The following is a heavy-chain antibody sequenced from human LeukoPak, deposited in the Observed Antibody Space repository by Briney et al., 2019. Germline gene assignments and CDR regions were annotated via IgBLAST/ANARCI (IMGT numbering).Heavy chain of an antibody. CDR1: GFTFSSYG. CDR3: AKDRYYDSSGYPYYYGMDV. Sequence: PGRSLRLSCAASGFTFSSYGMHWVRQAPGKGLEWVAVISYDGSNKYYADSVKGRFTISRDNSKNTLYLQMNSLRAEDTAVYYCAKDRYYDSSGYPYYYGMDVWGQGTTVTVCS. V-gene: IGHV3-30*18. D-gene: IGHD3-22*01. J-gene: IGHJ6*02. CDR2: ISYDGSNK.